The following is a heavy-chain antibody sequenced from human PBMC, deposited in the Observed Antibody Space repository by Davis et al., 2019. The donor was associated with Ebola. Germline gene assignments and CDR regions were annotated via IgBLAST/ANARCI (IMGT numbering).Heavy chain of an antibody. V-gene: IGHV6-1*01. D-gene: IGHD3-3*01. CDR1: GDSPSGNSGA. CDR3: ARGWLRGYLDY. Sequence: HPQTLSLTRAISGDSPSGNSGAWNSIRQSPSRGLEWLGRTYYKSKSHYDYAVSVKGRITINPDTSKNQFFLQLNSVTPEDTAVYYCARGWLRGYLDYWGQGTLVTVSS. J-gene: IGHJ4*02. CDR2: TYYKSKSHY.